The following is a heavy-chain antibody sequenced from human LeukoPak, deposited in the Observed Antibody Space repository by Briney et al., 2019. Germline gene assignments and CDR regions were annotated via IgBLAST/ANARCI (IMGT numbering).Heavy chain of an antibody. D-gene: IGHD6-13*01. J-gene: IGHJ6*03. Sequence: SVKVSCKASGYTFTSYGISWVRQAPGRGLEWMGGIIPIFGTTNYEQKFQDRVTITADKSTSTAYMELSSLRSEDTAVYYCARVVGLTGYSSSWYSGYYYYMDVWGKGTTVTVSS. CDR2: IIPIFGTT. CDR3: ARVVGLTGYSSSWYSGYYYYMDV. CDR1: GYTFTSYG. V-gene: IGHV1-69*06.